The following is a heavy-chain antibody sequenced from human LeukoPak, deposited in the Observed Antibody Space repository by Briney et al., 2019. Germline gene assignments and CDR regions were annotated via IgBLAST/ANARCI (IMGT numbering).Heavy chain of an antibody. Sequence: SETLSLTCTVSGGSISGYYCGWIRQPPGKGLEWIGYIYYSGSTDYNPSLKSRVAISVDTSKNQFSLKLSSVTAADTAVYYCARRRTDYQNSHAFDIWGQGTMVTVSS. CDR3: ARRRTDYQNSHAFDI. CDR1: GGSISGYY. J-gene: IGHJ3*02. D-gene: IGHD4/OR15-4a*01. CDR2: IYYSGST. V-gene: IGHV4-59*08.